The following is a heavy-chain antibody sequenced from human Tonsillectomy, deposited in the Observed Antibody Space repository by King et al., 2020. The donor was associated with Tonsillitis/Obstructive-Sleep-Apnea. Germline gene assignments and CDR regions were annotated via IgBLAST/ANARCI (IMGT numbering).Heavy chain of an antibody. D-gene: IGHD2-2*01. V-gene: IGHV4-34*01. CDR1: GGSFSGYY. J-gene: IGHJ3*02. Sequence: VQLQQWGAGLLKPSETLSLTCAVYGGSFSGYYWSWIRQPPGKGLEWIGEINHSGSTNYNPSLNSRVTISVDTSKNQFSLKLSSVTAADTALYYCAREDFGVVPAARGDAFDIWGQGTMVTVSS. CDR3: AREDFGVVPAARGDAFDI. CDR2: INHSGST.